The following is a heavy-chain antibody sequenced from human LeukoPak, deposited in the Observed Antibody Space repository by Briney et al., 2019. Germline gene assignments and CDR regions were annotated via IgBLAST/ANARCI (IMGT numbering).Heavy chain of an antibody. D-gene: IGHD3-16*01. V-gene: IGHV5-51*01. CDR1: GFHFTNYS. CDR3: AKRLGGADVFDI. CDR2: LYPGDPDI. Sequence: GESLQISCLGFGFHFTNYSIGWARPLTGKGLEWMGILYPGDPDIKSSGSFQGQVTTSADKSINTAYLQWGSLKASDRAMYYCAKRLGGADVFDIWGQGTMVTVSS. J-gene: IGHJ3*02.